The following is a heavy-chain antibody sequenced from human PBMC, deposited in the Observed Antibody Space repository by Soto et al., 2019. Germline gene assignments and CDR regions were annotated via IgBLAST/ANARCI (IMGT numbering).Heavy chain of an antibody. V-gene: IGHV3-48*02. D-gene: IGHD3-22*01. J-gene: IGHJ6*02. CDR3: ARDPDYYDSSGYYGMVV. CDR2: ISSSSSTI. CDR1: GFTFSSYS. Sequence: GGSLRLSCAASGFTFSSYSMNWVRQAPGKGLEWVSYISSSSSTIYYADSVKGRFTISRDNAKNSLYLQMNSLRDEDTAVYYCARDPDYYDSSGYYGMVVWGQGTTVTVSS.